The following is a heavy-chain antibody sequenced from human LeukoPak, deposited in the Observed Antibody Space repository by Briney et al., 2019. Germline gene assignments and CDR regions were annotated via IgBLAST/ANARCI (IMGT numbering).Heavy chain of an antibody. CDR3: AKGHDWNWNDALDF. D-gene: IGHD1-1*01. CDR1: GFTFNGYA. CDR2: ISYDGGNK. J-gene: IGHJ4*02. V-gene: IGHV3-30-3*01. Sequence: GGSLRLSCAASGFTFNGYAMHWVRQAPDKGLEWVAIISYDGGNKYYADSAKGRFTISRDNSKNTLFLQMNSLRVEDTAVYFCAKGHDWNWNDALDFWGQGTPVTVSS.